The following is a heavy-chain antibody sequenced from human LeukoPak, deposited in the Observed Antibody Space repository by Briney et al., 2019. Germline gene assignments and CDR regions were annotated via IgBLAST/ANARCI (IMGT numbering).Heavy chain of an antibody. CDR3: ARLTTLTTGMDV. D-gene: IGHD4-11*01. CDR1: GDSFNSYW. CDR2: IAPSDSYT. J-gene: IGHJ6*02. V-gene: IGHV5-10-1*01. Sequence: GESLRVSCKDSGDSFNSYWISWVRQMPGKGLEWMGRIAPSDSYTNYSPSFQGHVTISADKSFSTAYLQWSTLKASDTAIYYCARLTTLTTGMDVWGQGTTVTVSS.